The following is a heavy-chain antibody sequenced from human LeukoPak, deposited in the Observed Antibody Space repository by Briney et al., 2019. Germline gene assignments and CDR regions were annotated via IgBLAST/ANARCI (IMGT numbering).Heavy chain of an antibody. Sequence: PSETLSLTCTVSGGSISSGDYYWSWIRQPPGKGLEWIGYIYHSGSTYYNPSLKSRVTISVDRSKNQFSLKLSSVTAADTAVYYCTRVHPATIFGVVTKGCYFDYWGQGTLVTVSS. CDR1: GGSISSGDYY. CDR2: IYHSGST. D-gene: IGHD3-3*01. J-gene: IGHJ4*02. CDR3: TRVHPATIFGVVTKGCYFDY. V-gene: IGHV4-30-2*01.